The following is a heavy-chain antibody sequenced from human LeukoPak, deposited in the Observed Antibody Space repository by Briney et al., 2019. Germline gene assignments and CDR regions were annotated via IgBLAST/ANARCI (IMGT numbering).Heavy chain of an antibody. J-gene: IGHJ6*02. V-gene: IGHV3-66*01. CDR2: IYSGGST. CDR1: GFTVSNNY. CDR3: AGFSHKGV. Sequence: GGSLRLSCAASGFTVSNNYMSWVRQAPGKGLEWVALIYSGGSTYYADFVKGRFTISRDNTKNTLYLQMSSLRAEDTAVYYCAGFSHKGVWGQGTTVTVSS.